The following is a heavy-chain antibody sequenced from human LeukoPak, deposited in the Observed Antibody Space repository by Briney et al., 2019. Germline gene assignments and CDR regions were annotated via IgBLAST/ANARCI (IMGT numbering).Heavy chain of an antibody. J-gene: IGHJ4*02. CDR2: IKQDGSEK. Sequence: GGSLRLSCAASGFTFSSHWMNWVRQAPGKGLEWVANIKQDGSEKYYVDSVKGRFTISRDNAKNSLYLQMNSLRVEDTAVYYCARNRGISDCGQGTLVTVSS. V-gene: IGHV3-7*01. D-gene: IGHD3-10*01. CDR3: ARNRGISD. CDR1: GFTFSSHW.